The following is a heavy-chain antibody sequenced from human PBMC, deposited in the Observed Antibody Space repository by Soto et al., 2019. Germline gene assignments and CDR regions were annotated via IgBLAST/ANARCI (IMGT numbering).Heavy chain of an antibody. V-gene: IGHV3-11*01. Sequence: GGSLRLSCGASGFTFSNYYMSWIRQAPGKGLEWVSYISSTGRTIYYADSVKGRFTVSRDNAQNSLSLKLNSLRVEDTAVYYCARSYSSGWEFGYWGQGTQVTVSS. CDR1: GFTFSNYY. CDR3: ARSYSSGWEFGY. J-gene: IGHJ4*02. D-gene: IGHD6-19*01. CDR2: ISSTGRTI.